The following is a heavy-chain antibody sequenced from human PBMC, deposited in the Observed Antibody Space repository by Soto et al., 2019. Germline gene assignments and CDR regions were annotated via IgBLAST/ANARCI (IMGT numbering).Heavy chain of an antibody. CDR3: AKSFDWSPHQNWFDP. V-gene: IGHV3-23*01. Sequence: GGSLRLSCAASGFTFSSYAMSWVRQAPGKGLEWVSAISGSGGSTYYADSVKGRFTISRDNSKNTLYLQMNSLRAEDTAVYYCAKSFDWSPHQNWFDPWGQGTLVTVSS. D-gene: IGHD3-9*01. CDR1: GFTFSSYA. CDR2: ISGSGGST. J-gene: IGHJ5*02.